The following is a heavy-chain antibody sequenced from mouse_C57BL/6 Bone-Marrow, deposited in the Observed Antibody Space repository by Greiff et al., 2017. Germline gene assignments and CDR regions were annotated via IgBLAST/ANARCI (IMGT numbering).Heavy chain of an antibody. Sequence: EVKLVESEGGLVQPGSSMKLSCTASGFTFSDYYMAWVRQVPEKGLEWVANINYDGSSTYYLDSLKSRFIISRDNAKNILYLQMSSLKSEDTATYYCARDDPLYDYDGDWYFDVWGTGTTVTVSS. D-gene: IGHD2-4*01. CDR1: GFTFSDYY. J-gene: IGHJ1*03. CDR2: INYDGSST. CDR3: ARDDPLYDYDGDWYFDV. V-gene: IGHV5-16*01.